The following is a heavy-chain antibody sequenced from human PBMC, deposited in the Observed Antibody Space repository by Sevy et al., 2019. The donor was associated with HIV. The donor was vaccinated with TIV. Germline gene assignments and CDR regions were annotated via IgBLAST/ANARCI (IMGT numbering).Heavy chain of an antibody. D-gene: IGHD3-22*01. Sequence: GGSLRLSCAASGFTFSSYSMNWVRQAPGKGLEWVSSISSSSSYIYYAHSVKGRFTISRDNAKNSLYLQMNSLRAEDTAVYYCARDPPNYYDSSGYYDYWGQGTLVTVSS. CDR1: GFTFSSYS. V-gene: IGHV3-21*01. J-gene: IGHJ4*02. CDR2: ISSSSSYI. CDR3: ARDPPNYYDSSGYYDY.